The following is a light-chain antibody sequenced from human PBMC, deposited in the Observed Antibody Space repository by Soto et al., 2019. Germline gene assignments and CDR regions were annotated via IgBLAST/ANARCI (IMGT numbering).Light chain of an antibody. CDR1: QSVLYSSNNKTY. Sequence: DIVMTQSPDSLAVSLGERATINCKSSQSVLYSSNNKTYLAWYQQTPGQPPKLLIYWASTRESRVPDRCSGSGSGKDFTLTISSLQAEDVAVYYCQQYYSTPPTFGQGTKVEIK. CDR2: WAS. V-gene: IGKV4-1*01. CDR3: QQYYSTPPT. J-gene: IGKJ1*01.